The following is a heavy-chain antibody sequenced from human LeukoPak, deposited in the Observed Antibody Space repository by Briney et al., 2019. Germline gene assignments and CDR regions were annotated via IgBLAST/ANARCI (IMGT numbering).Heavy chain of an antibody. CDR1: GGSISSSNW. V-gene: IGHV4-4*02. Sequence: SETLSLTCAVSGGSISSSNWWSWVRQPPGEGLEWIGEIYHSGSTNYNPSLKSRVTISIDKSKNQFSLKLSSVTAADTAVYYCARVKLGGVYYFDYWGQGTLVTVSS. CDR3: ARVKLGGVYYFDY. J-gene: IGHJ4*02. CDR2: IYHSGST. D-gene: IGHD3-16*01.